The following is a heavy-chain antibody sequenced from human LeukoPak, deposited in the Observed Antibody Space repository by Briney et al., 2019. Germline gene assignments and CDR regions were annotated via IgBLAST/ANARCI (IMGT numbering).Heavy chain of an antibody. Sequence: PGESLKISCKGSGYSFTSYWIGWVRQMPGKGLEWMGIIYPGDSDTRYSPSFQGQVTISADKSISTAYLQWSSLKASDTAMHYCARSRDYGDVYNWFDPWGQGTLVTVSS. D-gene: IGHD4-17*01. CDR3: ARSRDYGDVYNWFDP. V-gene: IGHV5-51*01. CDR2: IYPGDSDT. CDR1: GYSFTSYW. J-gene: IGHJ5*02.